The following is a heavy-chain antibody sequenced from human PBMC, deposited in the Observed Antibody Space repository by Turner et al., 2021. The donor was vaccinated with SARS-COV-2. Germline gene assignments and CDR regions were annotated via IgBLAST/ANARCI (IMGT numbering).Heavy chain of an antibody. CDR3: ARDLNSGYGDYTG. CDR2: IIPILGIA. V-gene: IGHV1-69*10. Sequence: QVQLVQSGAEGNKFGSSVRVACNASVVTFSSYTISWVRSAHGQGLEWMGGIIPILGIANYEQKFQGRVTITADKSTSKAYMELSSMRSEDTAVYYCARDLNSGYGDYTGWGQGTLVTVSS. D-gene: IGHD4-17*01. J-gene: IGHJ4*02. CDR1: VVTFSSYT.